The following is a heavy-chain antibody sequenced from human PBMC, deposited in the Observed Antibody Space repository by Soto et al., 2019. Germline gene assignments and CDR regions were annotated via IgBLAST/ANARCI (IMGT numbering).Heavy chain of an antibody. J-gene: IGHJ5*01. V-gene: IGHV4-4*07. CDR3: VRSLGAFADS. CDR2: IYASDNA. D-gene: IGHD3-16*02. Sequence: QVQLQESGPGLVMPSETLSLTCTVSGGSVSTSYWSWIRQPAGKGLECIGRIYASDNAKYNPSLKSRVTMSLDTSKNQFSLNLTSVTAADTAMYFCVRSLGAFADSWGLGTLVTVAS. CDR1: GGSVSTSY.